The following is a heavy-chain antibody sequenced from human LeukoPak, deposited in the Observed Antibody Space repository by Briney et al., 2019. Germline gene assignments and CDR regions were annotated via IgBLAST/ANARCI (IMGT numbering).Heavy chain of an antibody. Sequence: SETLSLTCTVSGGSISSSSYYWSWIRQPPGKGLEWIGYIYYSGSTYYNPSLKSRVTISVDTSKNQFSLKLSSVTAADTAVYYCARDFFEAIDNYYYYGMDVWGQGTTVTVSS. J-gene: IGHJ6*02. V-gene: IGHV4-30-4*01. D-gene: IGHD3-3*01. CDR3: ARDFFEAIDNYYYYGMDV. CDR1: GGSISSSSYY. CDR2: IYYSGST.